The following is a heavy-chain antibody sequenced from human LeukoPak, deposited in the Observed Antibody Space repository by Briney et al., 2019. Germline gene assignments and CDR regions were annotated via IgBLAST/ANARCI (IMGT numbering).Heavy chain of an antibody. J-gene: IGHJ4*02. V-gene: IGHV3-33*05. Sequence: GGSQRLSCVASGFTFSRYGMHWVRQAPGKGLEWVAVISYDGSNKYYADSVKGRFTMSRDNSKSTLYLQMNSLRAEDTAVYYCAKVGLANYGDYWGQGTLVTVSS. CDR1: GFTFSRYG. CDR3: AKVGLANYGDY. CDR2: ISYDGSNK.